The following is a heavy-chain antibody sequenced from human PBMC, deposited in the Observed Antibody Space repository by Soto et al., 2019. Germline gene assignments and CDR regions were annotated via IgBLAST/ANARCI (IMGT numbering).Heavy chain of an antibody. D-gene: IGHD2-15*01. V-gene: IGHV3-23*01. CDR2: ITGSGEST. CDR3: AKCSANSCYSPFDY. Sequence: EVQLLESGGDLVQPGGSLRLSCAASGFSFSRYGMSWVRQAPGKGLAWVSGITGSGESTYYGDSVKGRFTISRDNSKNTLYLQMNSLGAEDTAVYYCAKCSANSCYSPFDYLGQGTLFTVSP. CDR1: GFSFSRYG. J-gene: IGHJ4*02.